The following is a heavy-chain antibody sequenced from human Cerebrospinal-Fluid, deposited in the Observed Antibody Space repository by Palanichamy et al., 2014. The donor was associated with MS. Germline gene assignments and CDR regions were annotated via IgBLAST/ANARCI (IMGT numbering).Heavy chain of an antibody. CDR2: IYYSGST. CDR1: GGSISSYY. V-gene: IGHV4-59*01. J-gene: IGHJ4*02. D-gene: IGHD6-19*01. CDR3: ARVRSGWYYFDY. Sequence: VQLQESGPGLVKPSETLSLTCTVSGGSISSYYWSWIRQPPGKGLEWIGYIYYSGSTNYNPSLKSRVTISVVTSKNQFSLKLSSVTAADTAFYYCARVRSGWYYFDYWGQGTLLTVSS.